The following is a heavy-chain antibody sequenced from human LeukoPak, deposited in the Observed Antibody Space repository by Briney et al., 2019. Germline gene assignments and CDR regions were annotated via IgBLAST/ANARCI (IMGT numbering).Heavy chain of an antibody. CDR3: AKDPGYGDLLPLFFDY. Sequence: GGSLRLSCAASGFTFSSYAMSWVRQAPGKGLKWVSAISGSGGSTYYADSVKGRFTISRDNSKNTLYLQMNSLRAEDTAVYYCAKDPGYGDLLPLFFDYWGQGTLVTVS. CDR2: ISGSGGST. J-gene: IGHJ4*02. V-gene: IGHV3-23*01. CDR1: GFTFSSYA. D-gene: IGHD4-17*01.